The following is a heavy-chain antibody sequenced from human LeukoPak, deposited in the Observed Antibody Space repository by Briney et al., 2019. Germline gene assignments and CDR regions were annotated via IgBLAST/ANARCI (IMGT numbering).Heavy chain of an antibody. CDR1: GFTVSFNY. J-gene: IGHJ4*02. V-gene: IGHV3-53*01. Sequence: GGSLRLSCAASGFTVSFNYMSWVRQAPGKGLEWVSVVYDGGSTSYADSVKGRFTISTDNSKNTLYLQMNSLRAEDTAVYYCAKGTDLLTGYYFDYWGQGTLVTVSS. D-gene: IGHD3-9*01. CDR3: AKGTDLLTGYYFDY. CDR2: VYDGGST.